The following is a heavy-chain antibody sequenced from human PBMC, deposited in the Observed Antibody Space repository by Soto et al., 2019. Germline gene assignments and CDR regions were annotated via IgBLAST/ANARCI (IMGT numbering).Heavy chain of an antibody. V-gene: IGHV3-11*06. D-gene: IGHD2-15*01. J-gene: IGHJ4*02. Sequence: AGSLRPSCAAPGFTFSDYYMTWLRQAPGKGLEWVSYISTTSSYTTYADSVKGRFSISRDNAKNSLYLQMNSLRAEDTAVYYCARDIGSGSDYWGQGTLVTVSS. CDR2: ISTTSSYT. CDR1: GFTFSDYY. CDR3: ARDIGSGSDY.